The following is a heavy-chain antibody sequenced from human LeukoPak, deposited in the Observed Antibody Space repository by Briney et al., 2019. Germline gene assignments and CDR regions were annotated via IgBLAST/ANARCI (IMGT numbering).Heavy chain of an antibody. V-gene: IGHV3-30-3*01. J-gene: IGHJ6*02. D-gene: IGHD2-15*01. Sequence: PGGSLRLSCAASGFTFSSYAMHWFRQAPGKGLEGVAVISYDGSNKYYADSVKGRFTISRDNSKNTLYLQMNSLRAEDTAVYYCARDGYCSGGSCYRVRDYYYGMDVWGQGTTVTVSS. CDR3: ARDGYCSGGSCYRVRDYYYGMDV. CDR1: GFTFSSYA. CDR2: ISYDGSNK.